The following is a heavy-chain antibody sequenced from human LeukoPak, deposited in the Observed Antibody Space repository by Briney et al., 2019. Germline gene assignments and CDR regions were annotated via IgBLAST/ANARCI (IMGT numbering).Heavy chain of an antibody. J-gene: IGHJ4*02. CDR3: ARTRGVVTEIDY. CDR1: GGSFSGYY. V-gene: IGHV4-34*01. Sequence: PSETLSLTCAVYGGSFSGYYWSWIRQPPGKGLEWIGEINHSGSTNYNPSLKSRVTISVDTSKNQFSLKLSSVTAADTAVYYCARTRGVVTEIDYWGQGTLVTVSS. D-gene: IGHD5-18*01. CDR2: INHSGST.